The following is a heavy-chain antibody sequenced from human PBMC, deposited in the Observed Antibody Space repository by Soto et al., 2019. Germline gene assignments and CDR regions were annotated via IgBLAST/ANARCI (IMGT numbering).Heavy chain of an antibody. D-gene: IGHD1-26*01. V-gene: IGHV4-59*01. J-gene: IGHJ4*02. CDR2: IYYSGST. CDR1: GGSISSYY. CDR3: ARVRVGATFDY. Sequence: PSETLSLTCTVSGGSISSYYWSWIRQPPGKGLEWIWYIYYSGSTNYNPSLKSRVTKSVDTSKNQFSLKLSSVTAADTAVYYCARVRVGATFDYWGQGTLVTVSS.